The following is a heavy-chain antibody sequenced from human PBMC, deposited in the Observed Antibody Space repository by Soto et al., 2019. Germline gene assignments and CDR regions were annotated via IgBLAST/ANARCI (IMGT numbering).Heavy chain of an antibody. CDR3: ASECRSRWFGTVGFDP. CDR2: VRDTGST. J-gene: IGHJ5*02. Sequence: PSETLSLTCTVSGGSMNIYYWTWIRQPPGKGLEWIGYVRDTGSTNYNPSLKSRVTISIDTSRNQFSLSLSSVTAADTAVYFCASECRSRWFGTVGFDPWGQGTLVTVSS. D-gene: IGHD3-10*01. V-gene: IGHV4-59*01. CDR1: GGSMNIYY.